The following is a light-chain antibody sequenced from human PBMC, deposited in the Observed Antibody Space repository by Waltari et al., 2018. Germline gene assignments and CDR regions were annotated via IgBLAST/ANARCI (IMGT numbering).Light chain of an antibody. CDR2: DAS. V-gene: IGKV1-33*01. J-gene: IGKJ4*01. Sequence: DIQMTQSPSSLSASLGDRVTITCQASQDINHYLHWYQQKPGKAPKLLTSDASSLETGVPSRFSGSGSGTDFTFTISSLQPEDVATYYCQQYDSLPPRGLTFGGGTKVEI. CDR3: QQYDSLPPRGLT. CDR1: QDINHY.